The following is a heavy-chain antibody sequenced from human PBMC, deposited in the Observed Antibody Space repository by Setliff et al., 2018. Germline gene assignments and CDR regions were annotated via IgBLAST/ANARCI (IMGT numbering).Heavy chain of an antibody. CDR2: IYYSGST. CDR3: ARERRFSGYADY. J-gene: IGHJ4*02. CDR1: GYSISSGYY. D-gene: IGHD5-12*01. V-gene: IGHV4-38-2*02. Sequence: SETLSLTCAVSGYSISSGYYWGWIRQHPGKGLEWIGYIYYSGSTNYNPSLKSRVTISVDTSKNQFSLKLSSVTAADTAVYYCARERRFSGYADYWGQGTLVTVSS.